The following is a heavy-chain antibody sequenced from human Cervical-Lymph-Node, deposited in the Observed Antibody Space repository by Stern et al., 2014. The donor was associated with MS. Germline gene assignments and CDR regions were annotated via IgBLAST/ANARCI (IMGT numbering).Heavy chain of an antibody. CDR1: GGSISSYY. D-gene: IGHD6-13*01. CDR2: IYYSGST. V-gene: IGHV4-59*01. CDR3: AREALAAGGLDY. Sequence: QLQLQESGPGLVQPSETLSLTCTVSGGSISSYYWSWIRQPPGKGLEWSGYIYYSGSTNYNPSLKSRVTISVDTAKNQFSLKLSSVTAADTAVYYCAREALAAGGLDYWGQGTLVTVSS. J-gene: IGHJ4*02.